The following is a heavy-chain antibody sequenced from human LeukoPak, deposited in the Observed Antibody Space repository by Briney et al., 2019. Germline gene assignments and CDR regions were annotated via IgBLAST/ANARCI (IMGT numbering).Heavy chain of an antibody. D-gene: IGHD2-2*01. CDR1: GFSLSGYW. V-gene: IGHV3-7*01. CDR3: ARETVVVPAAILYYYYYYMDV. Sequence: PGGSLRLSCAASGFSLSGYWMTWVRQAPGKGLEWVANINRDGSQKNHVDSVQGRFTISRDNAKNSLYLQMNSLTAEDTAVYYCARETVVVPAAILYYYYYYMDVWGKGTTVTVSS. J-gene: IGHJ6*03. CDR2: INRDGSQK.